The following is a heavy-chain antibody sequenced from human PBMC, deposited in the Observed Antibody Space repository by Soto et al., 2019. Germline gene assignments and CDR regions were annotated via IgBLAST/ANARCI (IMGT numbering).Heavy chain of an antibody. CDR3: ARILRNNHRPPDY. Sequence: QVTLKESGPVLVKPTETLTLTCTVSGISLSNDRTGVSWIRQPPGKALEWLAHIFSNDEKSHSTSLKSRLTIPKDTSKSQVVLTMTNVDPVDTATYYCARILRNNHRPPDYWGQGTLVTVSS. CDR2: IFSNDEK. V-gene: IGHV2-26*01. CDR1: GISLSNDRTG. J-gene: IGHJ4*02.